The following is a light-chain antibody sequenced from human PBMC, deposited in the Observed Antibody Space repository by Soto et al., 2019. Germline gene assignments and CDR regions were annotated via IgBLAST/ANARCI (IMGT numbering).Light chain of an antibody. CDR1: QSLVSSDGNTF. CDR2: KVS. V-gene: IGKV2-30*01. Sequence: DVVMTQSPLSLPVTLGQPASISCRSSQSLVSSDGNTFLNWFHQRPGQSPRRLIYKVSNRDSGGPDRVSGSGSGTDFTLKISRVEAEDGGGYYCMQGTHWPRTFGQGTKVEIK. CDR3: MQGTHWPRT. J-gene: IGKJ1*01.